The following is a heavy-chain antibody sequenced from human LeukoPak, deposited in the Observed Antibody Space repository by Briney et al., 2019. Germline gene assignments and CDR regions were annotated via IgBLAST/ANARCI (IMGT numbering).Heavy chain of an antibody. CDR1: GFTFISYA. D-gene: IGHD3-22*01. CDR2: ISSSGGNT. J-gene: IGHJ4*02. Sequence: GGSLRLACSASGFTFISYAMNWVRQAPGKGLEHVSAISSSGGNTYYAESVKGRFTISRDNSKNTLYLQMSSLRAEDTAVYYCVKGSGYYYVGYLDYWGQGNLVTVSS. CDR3: VKGSGYYYVGYLDY. V-gene: IGHV3-64D*09.